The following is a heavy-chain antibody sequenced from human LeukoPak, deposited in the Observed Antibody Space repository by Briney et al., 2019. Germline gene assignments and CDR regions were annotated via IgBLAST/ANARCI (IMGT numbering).Heavy chain of an antibody. CDR2: ISGSGGST. J-gene: IGHJ4*02. V-gene: IGHV3-23*01. CDR3: AKDLDIVVVVAVTVDY. CDR1: GFTFSSYA. D-gene: IGHD2-15*01. Sequence: GGSLRLSCAASGFTFSSYAMSWVRQAPGKGLEWVSAISGSGGSTYYADSVKGRFTISRDNSKNTVYLQMNSLRAEDTAVYYCAKDLDIVVVVAVTVDYWGQGTLVTVSS.